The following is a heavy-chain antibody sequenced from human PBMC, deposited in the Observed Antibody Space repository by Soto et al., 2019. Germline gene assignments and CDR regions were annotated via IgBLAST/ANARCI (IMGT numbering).Heavy chain of an antibody. CDR1: GFSFSSYA. D-gene: IGHD5-12*01. CDR2: VSGTGGST. Sequence: VHLLESGGGLVQPGGSVRLSCAASGFSFSSYAMSWVRQAPGKGLEWVSSVSGTGGSTYYADSVKGRFTISRDNSKNTLYLQMNSLRAEDTAVYYCAKDSTRSFIVATNADFGSWGQGTLVTVSS. V-gene: IGHV3-23*01. J-gene: IGHJ4*02. CDR3: AKDSTRSFIVATNADFGS.